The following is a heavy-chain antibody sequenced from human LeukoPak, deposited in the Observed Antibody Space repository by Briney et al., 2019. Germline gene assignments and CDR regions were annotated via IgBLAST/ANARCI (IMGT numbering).Heavy chain of an antibody. CDR2: IRGDGGDT. D-gene: IGHD3-10*01. J-gene: IGHJ4*02. CDR1: GFTFSNYW. Sequence: GGSLRLSCTVSGFTFSNYWMHWVRQAPGKGLVWVSRIRGDGGDTSYADSVKGRFTVSRDNAKNTLYLQMNSLTTEDTAVYFCARDRVLGSGSSDYWGQGTLVTVSS. CDR3: ARDRVLGSGSSDY. V-gene: IGHV3-74*01.